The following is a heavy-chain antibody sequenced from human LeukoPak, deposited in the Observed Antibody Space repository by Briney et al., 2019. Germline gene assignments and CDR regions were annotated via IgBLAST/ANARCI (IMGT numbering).Heavy chain of an antibody. D-gene: IGHD3-16*01. CDR2: ISYDGSNK. CDR1: GFTFSSYA. CDR3: ARDLGC. J-gene: IGHJ4*02. V-gene: IGHV3-30-3*01. Sequence: GRSLRLSCAASGFTFSSYAMHWVRQAPGKGLEWVAVISYDGSNKYYADSVKGRFTISRDNSKDTLYLQMNNLRAEDTAVYYCARDLGCRGQGTLVTVSS.